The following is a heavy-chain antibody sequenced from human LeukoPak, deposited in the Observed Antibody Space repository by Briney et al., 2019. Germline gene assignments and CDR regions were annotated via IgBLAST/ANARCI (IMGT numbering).Heavy chain of an antibody. CDR2: ISSSSSYI. J-gene: IGHJ4*02. V-gene: IGHV3-21*01. D-gene: IGHD3-3*01. CDR1: GFTVSSNY. Sequence: PGGSLRLSCAASGFTVSSNYMNWVRQAPGKGLEWVSSISSSSSYIYYADSMKGRFTISRDNAKNSLYLQRTGLAAEDTAVYYCARVGTIFGVVITDYWGQGTLVTVSS. CDR3: ARVGTIFGVVITDY.